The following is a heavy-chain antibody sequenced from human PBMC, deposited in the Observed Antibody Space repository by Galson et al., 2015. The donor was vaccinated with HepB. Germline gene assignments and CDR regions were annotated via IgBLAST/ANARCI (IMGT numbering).Heavy chain of an antibody. Sequence: SVKVSCKASGYTFTSYAMHWVRQAPGQRLEWMGWINAGNGNTKYSQKFQGRVTITRDTSASTAYMELSSLRSEDTAVYYCARGCSSTSCQPPSDPWGQGTLATVSS. J-gene: IGHJ5*02. CDR1: GYTFTSYA. V-gene: IGHV1-3*01. CDR2: INAGNGNT. CDR3: ARGCSSTSCQPPSDP. D-gene: IGHD2-2*01.